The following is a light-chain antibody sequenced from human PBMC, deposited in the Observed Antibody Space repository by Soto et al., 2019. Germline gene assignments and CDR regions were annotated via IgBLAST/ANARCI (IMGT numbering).Light chain of an antibody. CDR2: GAS. V-gene: IGKV3-20*01. CDR3: QQYGSPLWT. J-gene: IGKJ1*01. CDR1: QRVSSSR. Sequence: ESVLTQSPGTLSLCPGERATLSCRARQRVSSSRLAWYRQKPGQAPRLLIYGASSRATGIPDRFSGSGSGTDFTLTISRLEPEDFAVYYCQQYGSPLWTFGQGTKVDIK.